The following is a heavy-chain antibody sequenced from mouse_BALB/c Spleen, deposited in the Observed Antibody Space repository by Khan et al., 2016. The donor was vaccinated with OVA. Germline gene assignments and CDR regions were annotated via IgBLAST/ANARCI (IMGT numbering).Heavy chain of an antibody. D-gene: IGHD2-14*01. CDR2: ISSTGGT. CDR3: AGSLYYSYGYALDC. J-gene: IGHJ4*01. Sequence: QLEESGPGLVKPSQSLSLTCTVTGYSITSDYAWNWIRQFPGNKLEWTGYISSTGGTSYNPSLKSRISITRDTSKNQFFLQLKSVTAEDTATYYCAGSLYYSYGYALDCWGRGTLVTVSS. V-gene: IGHV3-2*02. CDR1: GYSITSDYA.